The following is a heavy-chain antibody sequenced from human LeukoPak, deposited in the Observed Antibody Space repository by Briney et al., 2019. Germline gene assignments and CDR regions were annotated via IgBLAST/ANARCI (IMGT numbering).Heavy chain of an antibody. D-gene: IGHD6-13*01. V-gene: IGHV3-23*01. J-gene: IGHJ3*02. CDR1: GFTFSSFA. CDR2: ISGGSDNT. Sequence: PGGSLRLSCAASGFTFSSFAMSWVRQAPGKGLDRVSAISGGSDNTYYADSVKGRFTISRDNSKNTLDLHMSSLTADDTAVYYCANMQLVKGVFEIWGQGTRVTVSS. CDR3: ANMQLVKGVFEI.